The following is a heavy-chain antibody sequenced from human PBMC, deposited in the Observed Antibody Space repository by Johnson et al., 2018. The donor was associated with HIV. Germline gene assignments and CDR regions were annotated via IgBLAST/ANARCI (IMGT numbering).Heavy chain of an antibody. CDR3: ARERSRGGYSGYDYGAFDI. CDR2: IQEDGSQI. V-gene: IGHV3-7*01. CDR1: TFTFRNYW. D-gene: IGHD5-12*01. J-gene: IGHJ3*02. Sequence: VQLVESGGDLVQPGGSLRLSCVASTFTFRNYWMSWVRQAPGKGLEWVGNIQEDGSQIHYMDYVKGRFTISRDNAENSLYLQMTSLRGEDTAVYYCARERSRGGYSGYDYGAFDIWGQGTMVTVSS.